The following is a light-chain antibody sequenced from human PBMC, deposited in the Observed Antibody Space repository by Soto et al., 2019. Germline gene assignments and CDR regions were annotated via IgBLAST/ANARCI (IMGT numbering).Light chain of an antibody. V-gene: IGLV2-8*01. CDR1: SSDVGGYHY. Sequence: QSVLTQPPSASGSPGQSVTISCTGTSSDVGGYHYVSWYQQHPGKAPKLMIYEVSKRPSGVPDRFSGSKSGNTASLTVSGLQAEDEADYYCSSYAGSNNHVLFGGGTKLTV. CDR2: EVS. J-gene: IGLJ2*01. CDR3: SSYAGSNNHVL.